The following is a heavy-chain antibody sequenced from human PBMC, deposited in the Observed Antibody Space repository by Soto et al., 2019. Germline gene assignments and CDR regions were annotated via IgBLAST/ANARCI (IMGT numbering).Heavy chain of an antibody. D-gene: IGHD3-9*01. J-gene: IGHJ6*03. CDR2: IYYSGST. Sequence: SETLSLTCTVSGGSISSYYWSWIRQPPGKGLEWIGYIYYSGSTNYNPSLKSRVTISVDTSKNQFSLKLSSVTAADTAVYYCARTYYDILTGYLEDAYYYYMDVWGKGTTVTVSS. V-gene: IGHV4-59*08. CDR3: ARTYYDILTGYLEDAYYYYMDV. CDR1: GGSISSYY.